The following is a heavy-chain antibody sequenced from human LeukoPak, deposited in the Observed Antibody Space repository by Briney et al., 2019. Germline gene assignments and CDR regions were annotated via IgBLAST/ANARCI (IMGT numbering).Heavy chain of an antibody. CDR3: ARNLWFGESSDAFDM. D-gene: IGHD3-10*01. J-gene: IGHJ3*02. Sequence: GASVKVSCKASEYTFTGYYMHWVRQAPGQGLEWMGWINPNSGGTNYAQKFQGRVTMTRDTSISTAYMDMSSLRSDDTAVYYCARNLWFGESSDAFDMWGQGTMVTVSS. CDR2: INPNSGGT. CDR1: EYTFTGYY. V-gene: IGHV1-2*02.